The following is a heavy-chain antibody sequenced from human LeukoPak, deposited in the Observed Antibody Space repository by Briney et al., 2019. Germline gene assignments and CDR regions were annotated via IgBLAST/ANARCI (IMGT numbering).Heavy chain of an antibody. J-gene: IGHJ1*01. V-gene: IGHV3-74*01. D-gene: IGHD2-21*02. CDR1: GFTFSSYW. CDR3: AKFPYCGGDCYSFQH. CDR2: INSDGSST. Sequence: GSLRLSCAASGFTFSSYWMHWVRQAPGKGLVWVSRINSDGSSTSYADSVKGRFTISRDNAKNTLYLQMNSLRAEDTAVYYCAKFPYCGGDCYSFQHWGQGTLVTVSS.